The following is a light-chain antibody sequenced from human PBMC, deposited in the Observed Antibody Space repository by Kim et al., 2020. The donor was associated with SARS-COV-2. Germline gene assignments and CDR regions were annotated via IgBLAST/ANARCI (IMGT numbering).Light chain of an antibody. J-gene: IGLJ1*01. CDR2: DVS. V-gene: IGLV2-14*03. Sequence: QSITISCTGTSSDVGGYNYVSCYQQHPGKAPKLMIYDVSNRPSGVSNRFSGSKSGNTASLTISGLQAEDEADYYCSSYTSSSTPYVFGTGTKVTVL. CDR3: SSYTSSSTPYV. CDR1: SSDVGGYNY.